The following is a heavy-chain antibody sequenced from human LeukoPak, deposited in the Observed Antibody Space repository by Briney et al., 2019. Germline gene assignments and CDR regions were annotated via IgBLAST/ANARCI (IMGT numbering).Heavy chain of an antibody. J-gene: IGHJ4*02. Sequence: SETLSLTCGVYGMSLSDYYWTWIRQSPGKGLEWIGEINHRGSTNYNPSLKSRVTISVDTSKNQFSLKLSSVTAADTAVYYCARGPRYSGYDWYFDYWGQGTLVTVSS. D-gene: IGHD5-12*01. V-gene: IGHV4-34*01. CDR1: GMSLSDYY. CDR3: ARGPRYSGYDWYFDY. CDR2: INHRGST.